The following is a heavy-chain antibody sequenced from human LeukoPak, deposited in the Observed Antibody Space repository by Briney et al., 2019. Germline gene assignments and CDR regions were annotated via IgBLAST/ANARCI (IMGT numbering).Heavy chain of an antibody. J-gene: IGHJ4*02. D-gene: IGHD3-22*01. CDR1: GGSFSGYY. V-gene: IGHV4-34*01. CDR3: ARCHYYDSSGFLDY. CDR2: INHSGST. Sequence: PSETLSLTCAVYGGSFSGYYWSWIRQPPGKGLEWIGEINHSGSTNYNPSLKSRVTISVDMSKNQFSLKLSSVTAADTAVYYCARCHYYDSSGFLDYWGQGTLVTVSS.